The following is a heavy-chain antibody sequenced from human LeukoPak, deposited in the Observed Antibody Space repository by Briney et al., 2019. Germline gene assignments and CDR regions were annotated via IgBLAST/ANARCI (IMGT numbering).Heavy chain of an antibody. CDR1: GYTFTGYY. J-gene: IGHJ4*02. Sequence: ASVKVSCKASGYTFTGYYTHWVRQAPGQGLEWMGWINPNSGGTNYAQKFQGRVTMTRDTSISTAYMELSRLRSDDTAVYYCARTRRITTPTFDYWGQGTLVTVSS. CDR3: ARTRRITTPTFDY. CDR2: INPNSGGT. V-gene: IGHV1-2*02. D-gene: IGHD3-3*01.